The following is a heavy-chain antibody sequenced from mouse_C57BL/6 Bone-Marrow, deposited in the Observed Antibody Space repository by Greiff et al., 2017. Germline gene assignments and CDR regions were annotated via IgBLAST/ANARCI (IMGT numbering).Heavy chain of an antibody. Sequence: VQLQQPGAELVKPGASVKLSCKASGYTFTSYWMHWVKQRPGQGLEWIGMIHPNSGSTNYNEKFKSKATLTVDKSSSTAYMQLSSLTSEDSAVYYCARGCYYGSSLDYWGQGTTLTVSS. V-gene: IGHV1-64*01. D-gene: IGHD1-1*01. CDR3: ARGCYYGSSLDY. CDR2: IHPNSGST. J-gene: IGHJ2*01. CDR1: GYTFTSYW.